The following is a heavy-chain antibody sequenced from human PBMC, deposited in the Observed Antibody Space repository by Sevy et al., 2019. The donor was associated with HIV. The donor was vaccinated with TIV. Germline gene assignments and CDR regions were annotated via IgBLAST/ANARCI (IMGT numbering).Heavy chain of an antibody. Sequence: SETLSLTCTVSRGSISAYYWSWIRQPPGKALEYIGYVYYTGSTNYKPSLKSRVTISVDTSKNEFSLKLTSVTAADTAVYYCARAPPVLSGDNYINWFDPWGQGTLVTVSS. CDR1: RGSISAYY. CDR3: ARAPPVLSGDNYINWFDP. V-gene: IGHV4-59*01. J-gene: IGHJ5*02. CDR2: VYYTGST. D-gene: IGHD5-12*01.